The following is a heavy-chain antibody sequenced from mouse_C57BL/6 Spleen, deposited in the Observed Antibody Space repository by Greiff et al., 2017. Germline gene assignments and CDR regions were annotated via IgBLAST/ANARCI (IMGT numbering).Heavy chain of an antibody. CDR2: IDPSDSET. CDR1: GYTFTSYW. Sequence: QVQLQQPGAELVRPGSSVKLSCKASGYTFTSYWMHWVKQRPIQGLEWIGNIDPSDSETHYNQKFKDKATLTVDKSSSTAYMQLSSLTSEDSAVYYCARSDYYGSSYGAMDYWGQGTSGTVSS. D-gene: IGHD1-1*01. CDR3: ARSDYYGSSYGAMDY. J-gene: IGHJ4*01. V-gene: IGHV1-52*01.